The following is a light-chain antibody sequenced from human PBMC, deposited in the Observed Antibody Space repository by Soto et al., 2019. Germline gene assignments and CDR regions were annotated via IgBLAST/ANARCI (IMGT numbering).Light chain of an antibody. CDR2: GAS. Sequence: EIVLTQSPGTLSLSPGERVTLSCRASQSVSSSYLAWYQQKPAQAPRLLIYGASNRATGIPDRFSGSASATDFTLTISRLEPEDFAVYYCQQYGGSPPYTFGQGTKLEIK. V-gene: IGKV3-20*01. J-gene: IGKJ2*01. CDR1: QSVSSSY. CDR3: QQYGGSPPYT.